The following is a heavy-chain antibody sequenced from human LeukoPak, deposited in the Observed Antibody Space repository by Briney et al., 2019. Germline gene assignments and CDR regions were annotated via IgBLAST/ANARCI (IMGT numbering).Heavy chain of an antibody. CDR2: ISSSSSYI. CDR3: ARGKGAMVRGVINPGDY. CDR1: GFTFSSYS. J-gene: IGHJ4*02. V-gene: IGHV3-21*01. Sequence: GGSLRLSCAASGFTFSSYSMNWVRQAPGKGLEWVSSISSSSSYIYYADSVKGRFTISRDNAKNSLYLQMNSLRAEDTAVYYCARGKGAMVRGVINPGDYWGQGTLVTVSS. D-gene: IGHD3-10*01.